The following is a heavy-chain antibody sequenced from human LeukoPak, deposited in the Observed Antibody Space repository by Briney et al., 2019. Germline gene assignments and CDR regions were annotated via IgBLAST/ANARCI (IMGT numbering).Heavy chain of an antibody. Sequence: SETLSLTCTVSGDSISSYYWSWLRQPAGKGLEWLGRIYTSGSNNYNPSLKSRVTMSVDTSKNQFSLKLSSVTAADTAVYYCAREWGYYDSSGYYYSNVLYDYWGQGTLVTVS. CDR2: IYTSGSN. D-gene: IGHD3-22*01. CDR1: GDSISSYY. CDR3: AREWGYYDSSGYYYSNVLYDY. J-gene: IGHJ4*02. V-gene: IGHV4-4*07.